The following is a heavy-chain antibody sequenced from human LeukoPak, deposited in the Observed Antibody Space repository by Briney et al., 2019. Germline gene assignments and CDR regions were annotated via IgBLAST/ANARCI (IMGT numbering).Heavy chain of an antibody. Sequence: NASETLSLTCTVSGGSISSGGYSWGWIRQHPGKGLEWIGYIYYSGSTYYNPSLKSRVTISVDTSKNQFSLKLSSVTAADTAVYYCARVRDYGHKFDPWGQGTLVTVSS. CDR3: ARVRDYGHKFDP. CDR1: GGSISSGGYS. CDR2: IYYSGST. V-gene: IGHV4-31*03. D-gene: IGHD4-17*01. J-gene: IGHJ5*02.